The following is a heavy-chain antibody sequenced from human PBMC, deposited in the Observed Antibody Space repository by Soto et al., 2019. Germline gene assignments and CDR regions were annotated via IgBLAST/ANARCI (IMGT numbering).Heavy chain of an antibody. CDR2: IYPPDSDT. CDR3: ARHESSTILGVVLTDGMDV. V-gene: IGHV5-51*01. CDR1: GYSFTDYW. J-gene: IGHJ6*02. Sequence: GESLKISCKASGYSFTDYWIAWVRQAPGRGLEWMGTIYPPDSDTRYSPSFEGQVTISADTSISTAYLEWSSLKAADTAMYYCARHESSTILGVVLTDGMDVWGQGTKVTVSS. D-gene: IGHD3-3*01.